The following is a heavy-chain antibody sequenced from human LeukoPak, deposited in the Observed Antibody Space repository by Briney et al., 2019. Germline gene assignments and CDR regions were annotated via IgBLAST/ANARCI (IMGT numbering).Heavy chain of an antibody. CDR3: ARGPASQYSSSSFFDY. CDR1: GYTFTSYG. V-gene: IGHV1-18*01. J-gene: IGHJ4*02. Sequence: ASVKVSCKASGYTFTSYGISWVRQAPGQGLEWMGWISACNGNTNYAQKLQGRVTMTTDTSTSTAYMELRSLRSDDTAVYYCARGPASQYSSSSFFDYWGQGTLVTVSS. CDR2: ISACNGNT. D-gene: IGHD6-6*01.